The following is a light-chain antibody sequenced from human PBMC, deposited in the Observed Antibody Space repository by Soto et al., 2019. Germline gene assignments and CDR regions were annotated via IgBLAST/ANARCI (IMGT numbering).Light chain of an antibody. V-gene: IGKV1-39*01. CDR3: HQNYTTLSIT. CDR2: AAS. CDR1: ENISRH. J-gene: IGKJ5*01. Sequence: DIQMTQSPSSLSGSVGDRVTITCRSSENISRHLNWYQQKPGKSPKLLIYAASSLQNGVTSRFRGGGSGTDLTLNISTLKPEDVAHYYCHQNYTTLSITCGQGTRLESK.